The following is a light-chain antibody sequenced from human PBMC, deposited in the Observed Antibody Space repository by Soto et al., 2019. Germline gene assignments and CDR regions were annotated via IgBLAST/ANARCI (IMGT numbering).Light chain of an antibody. Sequence: QSVLTQPASVSGSLGQSITISCTGTSSDVGAYDYVSWYQQHPGKAPKLMIYEVTNRPSGVSNRFSGSKSGNTASLTISGLQAEDEADYYCSSYTSISTYVFGSGTKVTVL. V-gene: IGLV2-14*01. J-gene: IGLJ1*01. CDR3: SSYTSISTYV. CDR1: SSDVGAYDY. CDR2: EVT.